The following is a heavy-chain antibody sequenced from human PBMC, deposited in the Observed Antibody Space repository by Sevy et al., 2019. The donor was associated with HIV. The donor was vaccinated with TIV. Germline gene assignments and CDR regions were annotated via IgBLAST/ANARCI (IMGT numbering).Heavy chain of an antibody. V-gene: IGHV3-23*01. CDR1: GFTFSSYA. CDR2: ISGIGSST. CDR3: AKDPNWDRRGYFDY. J-gene: IGHJ4*02. D-gene: IGHD7-27*01. Sequence: GGSLRLSCAASGFTFSSYAMSWVRQAPGKGLEWVAAISGIGSSTYYADSVKGRFTISRDNSNNTLYLQMNSLRAEDTAVYYCAKDPNWDRRGYFDYWGQGTLVTVSS.